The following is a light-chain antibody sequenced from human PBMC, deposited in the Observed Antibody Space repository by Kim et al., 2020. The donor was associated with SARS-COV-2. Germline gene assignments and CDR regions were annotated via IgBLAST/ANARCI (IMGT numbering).Light chain of an antibody. CDR1: NIGSKS. CDR3: QVWDSSSDHWV. J-gene: IGLJ3*02. CDR2: YDS. V-gene: IGLV3-21*04. Sequence: APVKTARITCGGNNIGSKSVPWYQQKPGQAPVLVIYYDSDRPSGIPERFSGSNSGNTATLTISRVEAGDEADYYCQVWDSSSDHWVFGGGTQLTVL.